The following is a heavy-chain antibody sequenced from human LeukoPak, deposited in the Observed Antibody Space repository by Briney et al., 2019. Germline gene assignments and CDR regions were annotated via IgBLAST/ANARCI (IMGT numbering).Heavy chain of an antibody. Sequence: SETLSLTCTVSGDFISSYYWSWIRQPAGKGLEWIGRIHTTGGTRYNPSLKSRITMSIDASKNQFSLKLSSVTAADTAVYYCARDLALGYCPSSSCSSPLFDYWGQGTLATVSS. CDR3: ARDLALGYCPSSSCSSPLFDY. V-gene: IGHV4-4*07. D-gene: IGHD2-2*01. CDR2: IHTTGGT. J-gene: IGHJ4*02. CDR1: GDFISSYY.